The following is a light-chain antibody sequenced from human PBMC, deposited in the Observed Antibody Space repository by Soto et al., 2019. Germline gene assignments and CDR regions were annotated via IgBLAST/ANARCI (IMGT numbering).Light chain of an antibody. V-gene: IGKV3-20*01. CDR3: QQYGSSPLT. CDR2: GAS. J-gene: IGKJ4*01. Sequence: EIVLTQSPGTLSLSPGERATLSCRASQSVSSSYLAWYQQKPGQAPRLLIYGASSRATGIPDRFSGSGSGIDFTLTISRLEPEYFAVYYCQQYGSSPLTFGGGTKVEIK. CDR1: QSVSSSY.